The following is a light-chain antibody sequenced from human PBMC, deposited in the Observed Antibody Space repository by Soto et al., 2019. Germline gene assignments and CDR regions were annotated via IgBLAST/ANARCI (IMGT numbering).Light chain of an antibody. V-gene: IGKV1-9*01. Sequence: DIQLTQSPSFLSASVGDRVTITCRASQGISSYLAWYQQKPGKAPKLLIYAASTLQSGVPSRFGGSGSGTEFTLTISSLQPEDFATYYCQQLNDYPLTFGQGTKVEIK. CDR1: QGISSY. J-gene: IGKJ1*01. CDR3: QQLNDYPLT. CDR2: AAS.